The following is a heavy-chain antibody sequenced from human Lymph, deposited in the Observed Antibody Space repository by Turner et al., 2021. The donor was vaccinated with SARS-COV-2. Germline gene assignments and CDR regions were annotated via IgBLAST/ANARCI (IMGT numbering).Heavy chain of an antibody. CDR1: GFTFSSYG. J-gene: IGHJ6*02. V-gene: IGHV3-23*01. CDR3: AKDRVVPPAIWNYYYYYGMDV. CDR2: ISGSGGST. Sequence: EVQLLASGGGLVQPGGSLRLSCAASGFTFSSYGMSWVRQAAGKGLEWVSVISGSGGSTYYADSVKGRFTISRDNSKNTLYLQMNSLRAEDTAVYYCAKDRVVPPAIWNYYYYYGMDVWGQGTTVTVSS. D-gene: IGHD2-2*02.